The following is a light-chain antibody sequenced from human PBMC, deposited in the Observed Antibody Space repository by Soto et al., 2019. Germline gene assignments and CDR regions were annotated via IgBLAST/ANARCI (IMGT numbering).Light chain of an antibody. J-gene: IGKJ4*01. CDR3: QQYGRSPT. CDR2: GAS. CDR1: QSVSSSY. Sequence: IVLTQSPGTLSLSPGERATLSCRASQSVSSSYLAWYQQKRGQAPRLLVYGASSRATGIPDRFSGSGTGADFTLTISRLEPADLAVYYCQQYGRSPTFGGGTKVDTK. V-gene: IGKV3-20*01.